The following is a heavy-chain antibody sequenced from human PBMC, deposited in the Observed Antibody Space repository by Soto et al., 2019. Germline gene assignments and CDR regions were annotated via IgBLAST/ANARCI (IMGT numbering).Heavy chain of an antibody. V-gene: IGHV3-23*01. CDR2: ISGSGGST. Sequence: GGPLRLSYTASGVNISSHAGRRVSQNPGQGQEWVSAISGSGGSTYYADSVKGRFTISRDNSKNTLYLQMNSLRAEDTAVYYCARDSSSWYQNCFGPWGQGTLLTGSS. CDR3: ARDSSSWYQNCFGP. D-gene: IGHD6-13*01. CDR1: GVNISSHA. J-gene: IGHJ5*02.